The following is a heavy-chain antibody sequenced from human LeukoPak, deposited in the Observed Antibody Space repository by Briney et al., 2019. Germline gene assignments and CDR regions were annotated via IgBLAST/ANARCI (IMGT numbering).Heavy chain of an antibody. CDR3: AKSYSSSWYGLDY. V-gene: IGHV3-30*18. CDR1: GFTFSSYG. Sequence: PGGSLRLSCAASGFTFSSYGMHWVRQAPGKGLEWVAVISYDGSNKYYADSVKGRFTISRDNSKNTLYLQMNSLRAEDTAVYYCAKSYSSSWYGLDYWGQGTLVTVSS. D-gene: IGHD6-13*01. CDR2: ISYDGSNK. J-gene: IGHJ4*02.